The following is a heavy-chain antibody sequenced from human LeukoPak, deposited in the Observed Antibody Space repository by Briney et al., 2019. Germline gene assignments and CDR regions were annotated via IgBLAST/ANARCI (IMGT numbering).Heavy chain of an antibody. J-gene: IGHJ4*02. CDR2: INSDGSST. D-gene: IGHD6-19*01. CDR1: GFTFSSYW. CDR3: ARVYSSGWSTFDY. V-gene: IGHV3-74*01. Sequence: GGSLRLSCAASGFTFSSYWMHWVRQAPGEGLVWVSRINSDGSSTSYADSVKGRFTISRDNAKNTLYLQMNSLRAEDTAVYYCARVYSSGWSTFDYWGQGTLVTVSS.